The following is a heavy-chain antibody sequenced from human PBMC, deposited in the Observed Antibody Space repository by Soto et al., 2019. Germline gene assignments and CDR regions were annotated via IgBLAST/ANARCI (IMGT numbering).Heavy chain of an antibody. CDR3: ARAXXGYYGMDV. J-gene: IGHJ6*02. Sequence: EVQLVESGGGLVQPGGSLXLSCAASGFVFSSYSMNWXRXAPXXXLEWISYISSSSFTIYYADSVKGRFTVSRDNAKNSLYLQMNSLRDEDTAVYXCARAXXGYYGMDVWGQGTTVTVSS. CDR2: ISSSSFTI. V-gene: IGHV3-48*02. CDR1: GFVFSSYS.